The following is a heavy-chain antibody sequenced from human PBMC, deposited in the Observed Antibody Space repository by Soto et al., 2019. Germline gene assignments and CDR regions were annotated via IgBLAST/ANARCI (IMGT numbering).Heavy chain of an antibody. V-gene: IGHV1-18*01. CDR1: GYTFSSDG. CDR3: ARVFKQWRPPDY. CDR2: ISGNNGDT. D-gene: IGHD6-19*01. Sequence: QVQLVQSGAEVRKPGASVRVSCKASGYTFSSDGIVWVRQAPGQGLEWMGWISGNNGDTNYAQKLQGRVAMTTDTSTNTAYMELRSLTSDDTAVYYCARVFKQWRPPDYWGQGTLVTVSS. J-gene: IGHJ4*02.